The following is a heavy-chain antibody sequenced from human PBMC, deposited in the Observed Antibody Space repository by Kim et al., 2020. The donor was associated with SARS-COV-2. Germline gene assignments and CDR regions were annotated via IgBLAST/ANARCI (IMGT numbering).Heavy chain of an antibody. CDR1: GYSFTSYW. CDR3: ARHGLSVGAPPLFDY. Sequence: GESLKISCKGSGYSFTSYWIGWVRQMPGKGLEWMGIIYPGDSDTRYSPSFQGQVTISADKSISTAYLQWSSLKASDTAMYYCARHGLSVGAPPLFDYWGQGTLVTVSS. D-gene: IGHD1-26*01. J-gene: IGHJ4*02. CDR2: IYPGDSDT. V-gene: IGHV5-51*01.